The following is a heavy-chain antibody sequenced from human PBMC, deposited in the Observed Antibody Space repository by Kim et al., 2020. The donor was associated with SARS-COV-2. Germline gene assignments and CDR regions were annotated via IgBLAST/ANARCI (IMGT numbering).Heavy chain of an antibody. Sequence: SETLSLTCTVSGGSISSYYWSWIRQPPGKGLEWIGYIYYSGSTNYNPSLKSRVTISVDTSKNQFSLKLSSVTAADTAVYYCAREGGRGATGGYWGQGTLVTVSS. J-gene: IGHJ4*02. CDR1: GGSISSYY. CDR2: IYYSGST. D-gene: IGHD1-26*01. CDR3: AREGGRGATGGY. V-gene: IGHV4-59*01.